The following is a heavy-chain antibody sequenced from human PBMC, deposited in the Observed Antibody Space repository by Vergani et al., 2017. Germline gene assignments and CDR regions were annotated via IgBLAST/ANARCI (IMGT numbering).Heavy chain of an antibody. D-gene: IGHD3-10*01. CDR1: GYTFTGYY. V-gene: IGHV1-2*02. CDR3: ARGSGVLGYYYYGMDV. Sequence: QVQLVQSGAEVKKPGASVKVSCKASGYTFTGYYMHWVRQAPGQGLEWMGWINPNSGGTTYAQKFQGRVTMTRDTSISTAYMELSRLRSDDTAVYYCARGSGVLGYYYYGMDVWGQGTTVTVSS. J-gene: IGHJ6*02. CDR2: INPNSGGT.